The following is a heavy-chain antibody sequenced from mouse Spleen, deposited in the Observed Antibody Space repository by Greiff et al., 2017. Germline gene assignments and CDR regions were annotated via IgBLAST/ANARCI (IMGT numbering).Heavy chain of an antibody. V-gene: IGHV5-9-3*01. CDR1: GFTFSSYA. CDR3: ARQGITTATCYAMDY. J-gene: IGHJ4*01. CDR2: ISSGGSYT. Sequence: EVKLMESGGGLVKPGGSLKLSCAASGFTFSSYAMSWVRQTPEKRLEWVATISSGGSYTYYPDSVKGRFTISRDNAKNTLYLQMSSLRSEDTAMYYCARQGITTATCYAMDYWGQGTSVTVSS. D-gene: IGHD1-2*01.